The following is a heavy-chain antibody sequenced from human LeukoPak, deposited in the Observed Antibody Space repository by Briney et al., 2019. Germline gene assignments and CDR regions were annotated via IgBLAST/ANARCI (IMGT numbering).Heavy chain of an antibody. J-gene: IGHJ1*01. CDR3: ARDPDSTTLPQYFQH. CDR1: GFTFSNCW. V-gene: IGHV3-7*04. D-gene: IGHD3-22*01. CDR2: VKQDGSET. Sequence: GGSLRLSCAASGFTFSNCWMNWVRQAPGRGLEWVANVKQDGSETHYVDSVKGRFTISRDNAKNSLFLEMNSLRGEDTAVYYCARDPDSTTLPQYFQHWGQGALVTVSS.